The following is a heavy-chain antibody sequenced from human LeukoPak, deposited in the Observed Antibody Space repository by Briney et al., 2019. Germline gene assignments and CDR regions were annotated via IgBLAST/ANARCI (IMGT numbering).Heavy chain of an antibody. CDR3: ASGSWFGEYPFDY. CDR2: IYTSGST. V-gene: IGHV4-61*02. Sequence: PSQTLSLTCTVSGGSISSGSYYWSWIRQPAGKGLEWIGRIYTSGSTNYNPSLKSRVTISVDTSKNQFSLKLSSVTAADTAVYYCASGSWFGEYPFDYWGQGTLVTVPS. CDR1: GGSISSGSYY. D-gene: IGHD3-10*01. J-gene: IGHJ4*02.